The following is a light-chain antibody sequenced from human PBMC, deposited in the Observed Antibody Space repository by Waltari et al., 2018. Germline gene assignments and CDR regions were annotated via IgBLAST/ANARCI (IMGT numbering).Light chain of an antibody. CDR3: QQLNYYPIT. CDR2: VAS. J-gene: IGKJ4*01. Sequence: DIQLTQSPSFLSASVGDRVTITCRASQGINIYLAWYQQKPGKAPKLLIYVASTLHSGVPSRFSGSASGTEFTLTISSLQPEDFATYYCQQLNYYPITFGGGTKVEIK. V-gene: IGKV1-9*01. CDR1: QGINIY.